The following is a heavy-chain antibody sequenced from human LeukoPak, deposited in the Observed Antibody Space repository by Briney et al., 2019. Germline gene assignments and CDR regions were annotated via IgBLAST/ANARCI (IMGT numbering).Heavy chain of an antibody. D-gene: IGHD3-22*01. CDR1: GFIFSSHW. J-gene: IGHJ4*02. Sequence: PGGSLRLSCAASGFIFSSHWMSWFRLAPGKGLEWVANIKQDGSENYYVDSVKGRFTICRDKDRKSLYLQTSRRRGEDTAVYYCARDSGRLGQSESGYYDYWGQGTLVTVSS. V-gene: IGHV3-7*01. CDR2: IKQDGSEN. CDR3: ARDSGRLGQSESGYYDY.